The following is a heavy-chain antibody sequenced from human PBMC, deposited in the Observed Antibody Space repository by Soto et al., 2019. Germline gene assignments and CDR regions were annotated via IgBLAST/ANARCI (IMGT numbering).Heavy chain of an antibody. J-gene: IGHJ4*02. V-gene: IGHV5-51*01. D-gene: IGHD2-2*01. CDR2: IYPGDSDT. CDR3: ARPYCSSTSCQGALDY. Sequence: GASLKISCKGSGYSFTSSWIGWVRQMPGKGLEWMGIIYPGDSDTRYSPSFQGQVTISADKSISTAYLQWSSLKASDTAMYYCARPYCSSTSCQGALDYLGQGTLVTVSS. CDR1: GYSFTSSW.